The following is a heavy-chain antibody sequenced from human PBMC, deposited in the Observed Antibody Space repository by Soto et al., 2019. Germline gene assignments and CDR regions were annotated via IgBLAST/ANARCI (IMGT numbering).Heavy chain of an antibody. CDR3: ARDGYSYGSHAFDI. CDR2: INAGNGNT. D-gene: IGHD5-18*01. Sequence: GASVKVSCKASGYTFTSYDINWVRQATGQGLEWMGWINAGNGNTKYSQKFQGRVTITRDTSASTAYMELSSLRFEDTAVYYCARDGYSYGSHAFDIWGQGTMVTVSS. CDR1: GYTFTSYD. V-gene: IGHV1-3*01. J-gene: IGHJ3*02.